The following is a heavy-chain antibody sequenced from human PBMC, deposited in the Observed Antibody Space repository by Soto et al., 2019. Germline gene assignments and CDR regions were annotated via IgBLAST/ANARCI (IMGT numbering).Heavy chain of an antibody. CDR1: GFTFSSYG. D-gene: IGHD6-19*01. J-gene: IGHJ2*01. V-gene: IGHV3-33*01. CDR3: ARSPSGWDDWYFDL. CDR2: IWYDGSNK. Sequence: QVQLVESGGGVVQPGRSLRLSCAASGFTFSSYGMHWVRQAPGKGMEWVAGIWYDGSNKYYVESVQGRFTISRDNSKNTLHLQMNSLRAEDTAVYYCARSPSGWDDWYFDLWGRGTLVTVSS.